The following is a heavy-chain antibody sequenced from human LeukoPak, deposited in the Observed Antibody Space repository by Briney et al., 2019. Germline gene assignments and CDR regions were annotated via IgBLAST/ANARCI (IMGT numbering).Heavy chain of an antibody. CDR2: ISYDGSNK. J-gene: IGHJ4*02. CDR3: ARDLGYSSGPNY. D-gene: IGHD6-19*01. Sequence: GGSLRLSCAASGFTFSSYGMHWVRQAPGKGLEWVAVISYDGSNKYYADSVKGRFTISRDNSKNTLYLQMNSLRAEDTAVYYCARDLGYSSGPNYWGQGTRVTVSS. CDR1: GFTFSSYG. V-gene: IGHV3-30*03.